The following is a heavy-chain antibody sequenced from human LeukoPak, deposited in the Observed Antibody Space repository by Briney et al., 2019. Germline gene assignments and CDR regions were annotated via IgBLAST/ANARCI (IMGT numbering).Heavy chain of an antibody. Sequence: SETLSLTCTVSGDSLRKSTFYWVWLRQPPGKGLEWIGSIYYSGGADYNPSLQSRVTISVDTSKNEFSLKVRSVTAADTAVYYCARWWYYDSGDYFRFFDYWGRGTLVTVSS. CDR2: IYYSGGA. CDR3: ARWWYYDSGDYFRFFDY. V-gene: IGHV4-39*07. D-gene: IGHD3-22*01. CDR1: GDSLRKSTFY. J-gene: IGHJ4*02.